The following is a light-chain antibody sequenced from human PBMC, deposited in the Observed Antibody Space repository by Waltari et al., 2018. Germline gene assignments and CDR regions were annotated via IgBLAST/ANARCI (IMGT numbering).Light chain of an antibody. CDR1: QSVSRT. CDR3: QHYVSLPVT. Sequence: QSPGTLSLSPGERATLSCRASQSVSRTLAWYQQKPGQAPRLLIYDASSRATGIPDRFSGSGSGTDFSLTITRLEPEDFAVYYCQHYVSLPVTFGQGTKVEIK. V-gene: IGKV3-20*01. J-gene: IGKJ1*01. CDR2: DAS.